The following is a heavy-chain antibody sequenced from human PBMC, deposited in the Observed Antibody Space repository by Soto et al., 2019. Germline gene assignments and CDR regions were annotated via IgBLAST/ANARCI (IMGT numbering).Heavy chain of an antibody. D-gene: IGHD2-15*01. CDR3: ARLSEGYCSGGSCDNSFDP. CDR1: GGTFSSYA. Sequence: QVQLVQSGAEVKKPGSSVKVSCKASGGTFSSYAISWVRQAPGQGLEWMGGIIPIFGTANYAQKFQGRVTITADESTSTAYMELSSLRSEDTAVYYCARLSEGYCSGGSCDNSFDPWGQGTLVTVSS. CDR2: IIPIFGTA. J-gene: IGHJ5*02. V-gene: IGHV1-69*01.